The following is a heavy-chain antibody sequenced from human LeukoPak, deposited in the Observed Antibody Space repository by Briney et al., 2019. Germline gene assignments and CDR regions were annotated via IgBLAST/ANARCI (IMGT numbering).Heavy chain of an antibody. Sequence: SQTLSLTCTVSGGSISSYYWSWIRQPPGKGLEWIGYIYYSGSTNYNPSLKSRVTISVDTSKNQFSLKLSSVTAADTAVYYCARARGYSYGYPFDYWGQGTLVTVSS. J-gene: IGHJ4*02. CDR1: GGSISSYY. D-gene: IGHD5-18*01. V-gene: IGHV4-59*01. CDR3: ARARGYSYGYPFDY. CDR2: IYYSGST.